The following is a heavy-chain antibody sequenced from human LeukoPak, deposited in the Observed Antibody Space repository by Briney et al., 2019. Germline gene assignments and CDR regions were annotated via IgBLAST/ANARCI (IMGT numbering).Heavy chain of an antibody. CDR2: INPSGGST. CDR1: GYTFTRYY. CDR3: ATSFRAVNWFDP. J-gene: IGHJ5*02. D-gene: IGHD3-10*01. Sequence: ASVKVSCKASGYTFTRYYMNWVRQAPGQGLEWMGIINPSGGSTNYAQKFQGRVTMTRDTSTSTIFMEVSSLRSEDTAVYYCATSFRAVNWFDPWGQGTLVTVSS. V-gene: IGHV1-46*01.